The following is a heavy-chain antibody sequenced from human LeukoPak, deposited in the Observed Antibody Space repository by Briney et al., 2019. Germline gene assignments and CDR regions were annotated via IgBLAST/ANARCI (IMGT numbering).Heavy chain of an antibody. CDR1: GFTFSDYY. J-gene: IGHJ4*02. CDR2: ISSSGNTI. D-gene: IGHD3-22*01. V-gene: IGHV3-11*04. Sequence: PGGSLRLSYAASGFTFSDYYMSWIRLAPGKGLEWISYISSSGNTIYYADSVKGRFTISRDNAKNSLDLQMNSLRAEDTALYYCARDSPPNYYESSGYYYVDYWGQGTQVTVSS. CDR3: ARDSPPNYYESSGYYYVDY.